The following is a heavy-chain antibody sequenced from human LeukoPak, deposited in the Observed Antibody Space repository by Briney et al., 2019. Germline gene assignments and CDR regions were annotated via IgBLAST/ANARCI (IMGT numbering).Heavy chain of an antibody. CDR1: GLTFGDYA. Sequence: PGRSLRLSCTASGLTFGDYAMSWVRQAPGKGLEWVGFIRSKAYGGTTEYAASVKGRFTISRDDSKNSLYLQMHSLKTEDTAVYYCARWDSGSCSHWGQGTLVTVS. J-gene: IGHJ4*02. CDR2: IRSKAYGGTT. V-gene: IGHV3-49*04. D-gene: IGHD1-26*01. CDR3: ARWDSGSCSH.